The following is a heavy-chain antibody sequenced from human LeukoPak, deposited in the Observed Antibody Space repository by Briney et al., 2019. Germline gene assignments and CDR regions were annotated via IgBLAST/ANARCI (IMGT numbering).Heavy chain of an antibody. J-gene: IGHJ3*02. Sequence: PGGSLRLSCAASGFTFSSYAMSWVRQAPGKGLEWVSAISGSGGSTNYADSVKGRFTISRDSSKNTLYLQMNSLRAEDTAVYYCAKTVLRYSTGDAFDIWGQGTMVTVSS. D-gene: IGHD3-9*01. CDR2: ISGSGGST. CDR3: AKTVLRYSTGDAFDI. CDR1: GFTFSSYA. V-gene: IGHV3-23*01.